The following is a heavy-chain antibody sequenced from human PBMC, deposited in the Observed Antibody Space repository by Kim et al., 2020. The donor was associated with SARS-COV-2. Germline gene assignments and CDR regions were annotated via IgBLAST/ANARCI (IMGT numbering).Heavy chain of an antibody. CDR3: AKDTPLYYDILTGYSTKYYFDY. Sequence: GGSLRLSCAASGFTFSSYAMSWVRQAPGKGLEWVSAISGSGGSTYYSDSVKGRFTISRDNSKNTLYRQMNSLRAEDTAVYYCAKDTPLYYDILTGYSTKYYFDYWGQGPLVTVSS. V-gene: IGHV3-23*01. CDR2: ISGSGGST. D-gene: IGHD3-9*01. J-gene: IGHJ4*02. CDR1: GFTFSSYA.